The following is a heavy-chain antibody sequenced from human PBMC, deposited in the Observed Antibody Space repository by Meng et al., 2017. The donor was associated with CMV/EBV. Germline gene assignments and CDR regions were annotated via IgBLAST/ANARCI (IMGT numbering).Heavy chain of an antibody. J-gene: IGHJ3*02. CDR2: IRYDGSNK. V-gene: IGHV3-30*02. Sequence: GGSLRLSCAASGFTFSSYGMHWVRQAPGKGLEWVAFIRYDGSNKYYADSVKGRFTISRDNSKNTLYLQMNSLRAEDTAVYYCAKERIIWARVSVDAFDIWRQGTMVTVSS. CDR1: GFTFSSYG. D-gene: IGHD3-16*01. CDR3: AKERIIWARVSVDAFDI.